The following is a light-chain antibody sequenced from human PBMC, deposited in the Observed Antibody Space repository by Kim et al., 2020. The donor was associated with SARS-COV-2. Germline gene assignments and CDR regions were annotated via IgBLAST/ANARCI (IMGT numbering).Light chain of an antibody. CDR1: QSLGSD. J-gene: IGKJ1*01. V-gene: IGKV3-15*01. CDR3: QQYNNWWT. Sequence: SPGERATLSCRASQSLGSDYLAWYQQKPGQSPRLLIYGASSRATGIPARFSGSGSGTEFTLTISSLQSEDFAVYYCQQYNNWWTFGQGTKVDIK. CDR2: GAS.